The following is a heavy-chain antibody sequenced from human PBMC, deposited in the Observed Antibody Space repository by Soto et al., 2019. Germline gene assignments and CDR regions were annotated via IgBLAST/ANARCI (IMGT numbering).Heavy chain of an antibody. D-gene: IGHD2-2*01. V-gene: IGHV6-1*01. J-gene: IGHJ6*02. Sequence: SQTLSLTCAISGDSVSSDTASWIWIRQSPSRGLEWLGRTYYKSKWNNDYALSVKSRITISPDTSQNQFSLDLDSVTPEDTAVYYCVVVTLSRGIDVCDQGTPVTGSS. CDR2: TYYKSKWNN. CDR1: GDSVSSDTAS. CDR3: VVVTLSRGIDV.